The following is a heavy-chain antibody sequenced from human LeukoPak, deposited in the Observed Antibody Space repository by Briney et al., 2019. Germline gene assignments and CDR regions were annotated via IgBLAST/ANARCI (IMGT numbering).Heavy chain of an antibody. CDR2: IKQDESDK. V-gene: IGHV3-7*03. CDR3: ARGGSHLDC. Sequence: GGSLRLSCAASGFSFSSYWMSWVRQAPGKGLEWVANIKQDESDKYYLTSVRGRFTISRDNAKNSLFLQMNSLRVEDTAVYYCARGGSHLDCWGQGTLVTVSS. CDR1: GFSFSSYW. D-gene: IGHD2-15*01. J-gene: IGHJ4*02.